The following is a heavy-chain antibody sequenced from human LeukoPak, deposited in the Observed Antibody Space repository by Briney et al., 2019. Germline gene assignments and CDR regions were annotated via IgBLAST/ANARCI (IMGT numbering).Heavy chain of an antibody. J-gene: IGHJ4*02. V-gene: IGHV4-34*01. CDR3: AARNY. CDR1: GGSFSGYY. Sequence: KSSETLSLTCAVCGGSFSGYYWSWIRQPPGKGLEWIGEINHSGSTNYNPSLKSRVTISVDTSKNQFSLKLSSVTAADTAVYYCAARNYWGQGTLVTVSS. CDR2: INHSGST.